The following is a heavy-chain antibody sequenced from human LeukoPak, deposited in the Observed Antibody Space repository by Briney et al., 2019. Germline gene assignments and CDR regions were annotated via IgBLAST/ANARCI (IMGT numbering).Heavy chain of an antibody. D-gene: IGHD6-13*01. CDR2: MNPKRGNT. CDR1: GYSLTSFD. V-gene: IGHV1-8*01. CDR3: ARGGSSSSYYNNYGMDV. Sequence: GASVKVSCKASGYSLTSFDINWVRQGSGQGLEWMGWMNPKRGNTGYAPRFQGRVTITRDTSINTAFMELSSLRPDDTAIYYCARGGSSSSYYNNYGMDVWGKGTTVTVSS. J-gene: IGHJ6*04.